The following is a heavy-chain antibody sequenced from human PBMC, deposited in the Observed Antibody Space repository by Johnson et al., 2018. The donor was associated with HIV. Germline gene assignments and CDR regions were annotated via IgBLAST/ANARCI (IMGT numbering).Heavy chain of an antibody. CDR1: GFTVSSNY. J-gene: IGHJ3*02. D-gene: IGHD6-13*01. CDR3: ARGYIAAAGTSAGDAFDI. CDR2: IYSGGST. Sequence: VQLVESGGGVVQPGGSLRLSCAASGFTVSSNYMSWVRQAPGKGLEWVSVIYSGGSTYYADSVKGRFTISRDNSKNTLYLQMNRLRAGDTAVYYCARGYIAAAGTSAGDAFDIWGQGTMVTVSS. V-gene: IGHV3-66*01.